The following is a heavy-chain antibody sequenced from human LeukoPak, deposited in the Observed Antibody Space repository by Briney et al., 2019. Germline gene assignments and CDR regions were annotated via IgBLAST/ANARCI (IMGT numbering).Heavy chain of an antibody. V-gene: IGHV1-2*02. Sequence: RASVKASCKASGYTFTGYYIHWVRQAPGQGLEWMGWIYPYSGDTNYAQNFQGRVTMTRDTSISTAYMELSSLKSDDTAVYYCARDRNSGSSLDIWGQGTMLTVSS. CDR1: GYTFTGYY. CDR2: IYPYSGDT. D-gene: IGHD6-6*01. CDR3: ARDRNSGSSLDI. J-gene: IGHJ3*02.